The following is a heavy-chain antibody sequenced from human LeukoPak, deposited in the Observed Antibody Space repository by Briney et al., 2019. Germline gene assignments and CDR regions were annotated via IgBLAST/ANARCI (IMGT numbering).Heavy chain of an antibody. CDR2: ISSDGGTK. Sequence: TGGSLRLSCTASKFTFSHYGMQWVRQAPGKGLEWVAVISSDGGTKIYADSVKGRFTLSRDNSINTLDLQMNSLRAEDTAVYYCARGGSLAVAPHQYYFDYWGQGTLVTVSS. V-gene: IGHV3-30*03. CDR1: KFTFSHYG. CDR3: ARGGSLAVAPHQYYFDY. D-gene: IGHD6-19*01. J-gene: IGHJ4*02.